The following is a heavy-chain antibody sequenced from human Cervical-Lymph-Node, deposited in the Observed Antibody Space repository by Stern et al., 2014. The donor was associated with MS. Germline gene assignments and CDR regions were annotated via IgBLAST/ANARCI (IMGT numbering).Heavy chain of an antibody. V-gene: IGHV1-46*01. Sequence: VQLVQSGAEVKKPGASVKVSCQASGYTFTTYYMHWVRQAPGQGLEWMGMIYPSGGSTSYAPKFQGRVTMTRDTSTSTIYMELSSLRSEDTAIYYCARDRFAFDFWGQGTMVTVSS. CDR1: GYTFTTYY. CDR2: IYPSGGST. CDR3: ARDRFAFDF. J-gene: IGHJ3*01.